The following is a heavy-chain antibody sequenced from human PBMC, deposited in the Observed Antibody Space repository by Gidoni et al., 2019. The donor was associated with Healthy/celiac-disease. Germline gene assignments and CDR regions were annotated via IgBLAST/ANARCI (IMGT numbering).Heavy chain of an antibody. D-gene: IGHD2-15*01. CDR1: GFTFSDYY. Sequence: QVQLVESGGGLVTPGVSLRLSCAASGFTFSDYYMRWLRQAPGKGLAWVIYMRSSGSTIYYADSVKGRFTISRDNAKNSLYLQMNSLRAEDTAVYYCARDDDCSGGSCYLVYWGQGTLVTVSS. CDR2: MRSSGSTI. J-gene: IGHJ4*02. CDR3: ARDDDCSGGSCYLVY. V-gene: IGHV3-11*01.